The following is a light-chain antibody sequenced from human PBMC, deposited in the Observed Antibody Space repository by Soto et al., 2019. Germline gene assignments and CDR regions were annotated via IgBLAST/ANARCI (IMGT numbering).Light chain of an antibody. V-gene: IGKV4-1*01. Sequence: DIVMTQSPDSLAVSLGERATINCKSSQSVLYSSNNKNYLVWYQQKPGQPPKLLIYWASTRESGVPDRFSGSGSGTDFTLTISSLQAEDVAVYCCQQYYSTPLTFGGGTKVDIK. J-gene: IGKJ4*01. CDR3: QQYYSTPLT. CDR1: QSVLYSSNNKNY. CDR2: WAS.